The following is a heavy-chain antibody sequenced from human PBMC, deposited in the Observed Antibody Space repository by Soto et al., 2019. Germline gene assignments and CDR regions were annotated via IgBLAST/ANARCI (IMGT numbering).Heavy chain of an antibody. CDR1: GGSISSGGYY. Sequence: QVQLQESGPGLVKPSQTLSLTCTLSGGSISSGGYYWSWIRQHPGKGLEWIGYISYSGSTYYNPALNGRVTIAVDTSENQLSLKLSAVTAADTAVYYCARATFYDIFTAYYSLFDYWGQGTLVTVSS. D-gene: IGHD3-9*01. V-gene: IGHV4-31*03. CDR2: ISYSGST. J-gene: IGHJ4*02. CDR3: ARATFYDIFTAYYSLFDY.